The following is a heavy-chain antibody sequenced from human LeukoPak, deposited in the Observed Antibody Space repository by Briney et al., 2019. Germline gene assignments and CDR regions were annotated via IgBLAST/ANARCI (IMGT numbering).Heavy chain of an antibody. V-gene: IGHV3-23*01. D-gene: IGHD6-19*01. Sequence: QPGGSLRLSCAASGFTFSNSAMSWVRQAPGKGLEWVSTLSGSGITTYYADSVKGRFTISRDNSENTLYLQMNSLRAEDTAVHYCAKGIYSSGWSYFDYWGHGTLVTVSS. CDR3: AKGIYSSGWSYFDY. J-gene: IGHJ4*01. CDR2: LSGSGITT. CDR1: GFTFSNSA.